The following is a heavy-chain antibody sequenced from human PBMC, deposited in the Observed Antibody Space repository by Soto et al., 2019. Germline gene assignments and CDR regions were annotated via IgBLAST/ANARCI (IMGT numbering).Heavy chain of an antibody. D-gene: IGHD2-2*02. J-gene: IGHJ4*02. CDR1: GFTFSNYG. V-gene: IGHV3-30*18. Sequence: GGSLRLSCAASGFTFSNYGMHWVRQAPGKGLEWVAVISYDGSNKYYADSVKGRFTISRDNSKNTLFLQMNSLRAEDTAVYYWAKGYCSRTSCDIDYWGQGNMVTVSS. CDR2: ISYDGSNK. CDR3: AKGYCSRTSCDIDY.